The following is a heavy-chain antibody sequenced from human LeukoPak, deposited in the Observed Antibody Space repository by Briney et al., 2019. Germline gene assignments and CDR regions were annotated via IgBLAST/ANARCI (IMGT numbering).Heavy chain of an antibody. V-gene: IGHV4-4*02. CDR2: IYHSGFT. CDR1: GGSISSTYW. D-gene: IGHD1-14*01. Sequence: SGTLSLTCVVSGGSISSTYWWTWVRQSPGKGLEWIGEIYHSGFTNYNPSLKSRVTISVDKPKNHFSLKLSSVTAADTAVYYCAREDPDRKIDYWGQGTLVTVSS. CDR3: AREDPDRKIDY. J-gene: IGHJ4*02.